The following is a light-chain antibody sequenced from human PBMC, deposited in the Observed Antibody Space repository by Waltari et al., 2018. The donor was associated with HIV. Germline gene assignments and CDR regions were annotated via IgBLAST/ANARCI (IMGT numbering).Light chain of an antibody. CDR1: RLDNKY. Sequence: SYELTPPPSVSVSPGQTASITCSGARLDNKYVCWYQLKPGQSPVLVIYQDNKGPAGIPERFSGSNSGNTATLTISGTQAMDEADYYCQTWDSSTVVFGGGTKLTVL. V-gene: IGLV3-1*01. CDR2: QDN. CDR3: QTWDSSTVV. J-gene: IGLJ2*01.